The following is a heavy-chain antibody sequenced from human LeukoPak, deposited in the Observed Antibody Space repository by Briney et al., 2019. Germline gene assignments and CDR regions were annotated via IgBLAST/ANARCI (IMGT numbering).Heavy chain of an antibody. CDR1: GFTFSSYA. Sequence: GGSLRLSCAASGFTFSSYAMHGVRQARGKGLEGVAVISYDGSNKYYADSVKGRFTISRDNSKNTLYLQMNSLRAEDTAVYYCARSYYDSSGYYRIDYWGQGTLVTVSS. CDR3: ARSYYDSSGYYRIDY. J-gene: IGHJ4*02. CDR2: ISYDGSNK. V-gene: IGHV3-30*04. D-gene: IGHD3-22*01.